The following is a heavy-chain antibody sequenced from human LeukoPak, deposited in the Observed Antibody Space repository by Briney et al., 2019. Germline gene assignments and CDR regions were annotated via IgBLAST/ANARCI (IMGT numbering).Heavy chain of an antibody. J-gene: IGHJ4*02. CDR1: GFTLGNTW. V-gene: IGHV3-15*01. CDR3: TETLGH. Sequence: GGSLRLSCAASGFTLGNTWMTWVRQAPGKGLEWVGRIKRKIDGGTTDYAAPVKGRFAISRDDSKNTLYLQMNSLKTEDTAVYYCTETLGHWGQGTLVTVSS. CDR2: IKRKIDGGTT.